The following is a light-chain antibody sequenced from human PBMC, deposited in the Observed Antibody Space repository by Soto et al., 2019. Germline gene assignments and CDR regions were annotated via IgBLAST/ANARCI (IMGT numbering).Light chain of an antibody. CDR1: QSVSSY. CDR3: YQYYTSPHT. Sequence: EIVLTQSPATLSLSPGERATLSCRASQSVSSYLAWYQQKPGQAPRLLIYDASNRATGIPARFSGSGSGTDFTLTISSLEPEDFGVYYCYQYYTSPHTFGPGTRVDIK. V-gene: IGKV3-11*01. J-gene: IGKJ3*01. CDR2: DAS.